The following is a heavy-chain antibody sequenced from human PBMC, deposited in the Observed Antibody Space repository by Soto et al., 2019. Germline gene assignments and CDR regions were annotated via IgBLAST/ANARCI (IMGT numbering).Heavy chain of an antibody. CDR2: IIPIFGTA. CDR3: ARDYYDSSGYYGEDYYYGMDV. CDR1: GGTFSSYA. V-gene: IGHV1-69*01. J-gene: IGHJ6*02. D-gene: IGHD3-22*01. Sequence: QVQLVQSGAAVKKPGSSVKVSCKASGGTFSSYAISWVRQAPGQGLEWMGGIIPIFGTANYAQKFQGRVTITADESTSTAYMELSSLRSEDTAVYYCARDYYDSSGYYGEDYYYGMDVWGQGTTVTVSS.